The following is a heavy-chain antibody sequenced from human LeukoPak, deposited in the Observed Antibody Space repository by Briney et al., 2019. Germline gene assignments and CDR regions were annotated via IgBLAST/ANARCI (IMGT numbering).Heavy chain of an antibody. CDR2: ISSDGTTT. Sequence: GGSLRLSCAASAFTFSRYWMPWVRQTPGEGLVWVSRISSDGTTTTYADSVKGRFTISRDNARNTLYLQMNSLRAEDTAVYYCARFAYDSGSLSWGQGALVTVSS. J-gene: IGHJ5*02. CDR1: AFTFSRYW. V-gene: IGHV3-74*01. CDR3: ARFAYDSGSLS. D-gene: IGHD3-10*01.